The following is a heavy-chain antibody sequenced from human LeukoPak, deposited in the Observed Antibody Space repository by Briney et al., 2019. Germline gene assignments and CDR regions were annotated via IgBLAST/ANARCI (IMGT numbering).Heavy chain of an antibody. V-gene: IGHV1-18*04. Sequence: ASVKVSCKASGYTFSNYGISWVRQAPGLGLEWMGWTSYNGNTNYAQKFQDRVTVTTDTSTTTAYMELRSLESDDTAVYYCARHSGSGWQALGYWGQGTLVTVSS. CDR3: ARHSGSGWQALGY. CDR1: GYTFSNYG. CDR2: TSYNGNT. J-gene: IGHJ4*02. D-gene: IGHD6-19*01.